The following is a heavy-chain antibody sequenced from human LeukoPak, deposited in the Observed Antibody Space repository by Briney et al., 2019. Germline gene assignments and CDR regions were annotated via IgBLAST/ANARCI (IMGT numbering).Heavy chain of an antibody. D-gene: IGHD5-18*01. J-gene: IGHJ4*02. V-gene: IGHV3-21*01. Sequence: GGSLRLSCAASGFTFSSYSMNWVRQAPGKGLEWVSSISSSSYIYYADSVKGRFTISRDNAKNSLYLQMNSLRAEDTAVYYCARDNSYGGYDYWGQGTLVTVSS. CDR1: GFTFSSYS. CDR2: ISSSSYI. CDR3: ARDNSYGGYDY.